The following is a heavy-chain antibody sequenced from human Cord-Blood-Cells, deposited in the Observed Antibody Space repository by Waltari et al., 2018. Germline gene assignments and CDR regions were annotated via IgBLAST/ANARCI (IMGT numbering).Heavy chain of an antibody. CDR1: GFTVSSNY. Sequence: EVQLVESGGGLIQPGGSLRLSCAASGFTVSSNYMSWVRQAQGKGREWVAVIYSGGRKDSANSVKGRFTISREKSKNTLYLQMNSLRAEDTAVYYCARGSYADYWGQGTLVTVSS. J-gene: IGHJ4*02. V-gene: IGHV3-53*01. CDR3: ARGSYADY. D-gene: IGHD1-26*01. CDR2: IYSGGRK.